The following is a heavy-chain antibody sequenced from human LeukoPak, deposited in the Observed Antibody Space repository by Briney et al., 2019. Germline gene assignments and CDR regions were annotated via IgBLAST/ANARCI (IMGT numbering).Heavy chain of an antibody. CDR2: IIPIFGTA. D-gene: IGHD3-9*01. V-gene: IGHV1-69*05. J-gene: IGHJ6*03. CDR1: VCTFSSYA. Sequence: ASVTVSCKASVCTFSSYAISWVRQAPAQGLEWMGGIIPIFGTANYSQKFQGRVTITTDESTSTAYMELSSLRSEDTAVYYCARTPYYDILTASSYYYYYYMDVWGKGTTVTVSS. CDR3: ARTPYYDILTASSYYYYYYMDV.